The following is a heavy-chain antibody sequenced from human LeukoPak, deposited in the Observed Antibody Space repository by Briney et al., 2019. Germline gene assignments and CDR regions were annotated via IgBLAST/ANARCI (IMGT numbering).Heavy chain of an antibody. CDR3: ARASSYDYTYYGMDV. J-gene: IGHJ6*02. Sequence: PGGSLRLSCAASGFTFSNYWMSWVRQAPGKGLKWVANIKEDGSEKYYADSVKGRFTISRDNAKNSLYLQMNSLRAEDTAVYYCARASSYDYTYYGMDVWGQGTTVTVSS. D-gene: IGHD3-10*01. V-gene: IGHV3-7*02. CDR2: IKEDGSEK. CDR1: GFTFSNYW.